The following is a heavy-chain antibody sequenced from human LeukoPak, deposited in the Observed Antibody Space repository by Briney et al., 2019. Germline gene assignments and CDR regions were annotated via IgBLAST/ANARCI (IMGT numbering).Heavy chain of an antibody. CDR3: ARDFGKSWVYPHWFDP. V-gene: IGHV1-18*01. D-gene: IGHD5/OR15-5a*01. Sequence: ASVTVSCKASGYTFSTYGINWVRQAPGQGLEWMGWISPYNGVTNYAQRFQGRVTMTTDAFMTTAYMELNSLRYDDTAVYYCARDFGKSWVYPHWFDPWGQGTLVTVSS. J-gene: IGHJ5*02. CDR1: GYTFSTYG. CDR2: ISPYNGVT.